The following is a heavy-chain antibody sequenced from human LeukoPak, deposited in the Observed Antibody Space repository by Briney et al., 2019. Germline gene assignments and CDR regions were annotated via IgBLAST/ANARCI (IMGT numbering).Heavy chain of an antibody. D-gene: IGHD6-13*01. V-gene: IGHV3-74*01. Sequence: GGSLRLSCAASGFTFSSYWMHWVRQAPGKGLVWVSRINSDGSSTSHADSVKGRLTISRDNARNTLYLQVNSLRAEDTAVYYCARDPLYSSSPDYFDYWGQGTLVTVSS. CDR3: ARDPLYSSSPDYFDY. J-gene: IGHJ4*02. CDR2: INSDGSST. CDR1: GFTFSSYW.